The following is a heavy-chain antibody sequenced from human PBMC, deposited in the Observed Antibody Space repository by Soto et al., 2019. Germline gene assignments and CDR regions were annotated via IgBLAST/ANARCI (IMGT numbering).Heavy chain of an antibody. D-gene: IGHD1-26*01. CDR3: ARREIQGPIDY. Sequence: QVQLQESGPGLVKPSDTLSLTCAVSGYSISSSNWWGWIRQPPGKGLEWIGYIYYSGTTYYNPSLKIRVTMSVDTSKNHFSLKLTSVTAVDTAVYYCARREIQGPIDYWGQGTLVTVSS. J-gene: IGHJ4*02. CDR1: GYSISSSNW. CDR2: IYYSGTT. V-gene: IGHV4-28*01.